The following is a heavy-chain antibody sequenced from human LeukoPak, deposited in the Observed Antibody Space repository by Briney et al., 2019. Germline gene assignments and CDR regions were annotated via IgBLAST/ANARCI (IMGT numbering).Heavy chain of an antibody. CDR2: ISTSGTSI. Sequence: GGSLRLSCAVSGFALSSYNMKWVRQAPGKGLEWISYISTSGTSIFYADSVKGRFTISRDNAKNSLYLQMDSLRAEDTAVYYCARRGTCTTATCYDAYYYYFLDVWGGGTTVTVSS. V-gene: IGHV3-48*04. CDR1: GFALSSYN. CDR3: ARRGTCTTATCYDAYYYYFLDV. D-gene: IGHD2/OR15-2a*01. J-gene: IGHJ6*03.